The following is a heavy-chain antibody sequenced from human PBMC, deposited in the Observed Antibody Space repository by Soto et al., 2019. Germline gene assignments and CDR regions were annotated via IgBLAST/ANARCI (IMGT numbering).Heavy chain of an antibody. D-gene: IGHD5-18*01. CDR2: VYSSGRT. V-gene: IGHV4-59*01. CDR3: ARGSELWPY. J-gene: IGHJ4*02. Sequence: QVQLQESGPGLVKPSETLSLTCTVSVGSISSYYWSWIREPPGKELEWIGYVYSSGRTSYNPSLRSRVTISVDTSNNQFSLDLSSVTAADTAVYYCARGSELWPYWGQGTLVTVSS. CDR1: VGSISSYY.